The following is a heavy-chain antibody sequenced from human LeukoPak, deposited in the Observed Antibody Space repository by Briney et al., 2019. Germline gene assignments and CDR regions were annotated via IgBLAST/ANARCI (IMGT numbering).Heavy chain of an antibody. CDR1: EFIVSINY. CDR3: ARDWQWLVKSGNIDY. CDR2: IYSRGDT. D-gene: IGHD6-19*01. V-gene: IGHV3-66*03. J-gene: IGHJ4*02. Sequence: GGSLRLSCAASEFIVSINYMTWVRQAPGKGLEWVSLIYSRGDTKYADSVKGRFTISRDNSKNTLYLQMNSLRAEDTAVYYCARDWQWLVKSGNIDYWGQGTLVTVSS.